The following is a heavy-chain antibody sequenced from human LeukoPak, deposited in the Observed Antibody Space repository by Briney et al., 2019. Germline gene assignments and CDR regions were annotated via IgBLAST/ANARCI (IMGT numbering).Heavy chain of an antibody. CDR3: ARDYGSGYDSLFHFDY. Sequence: PSQTLSLTCAVSGGSISSGGYSWSWIRQPPGKGLEWIGYIYHSGSTYYNPSLKSRVTISVDRSKNQFSLKLSSVTAADTAVYYCARDYGSGYDSLFHFDYWGQGTLVTVSS. CDR1: GGSISSGGYS. CDR2: IYHSGST. D-gene: IGHD5-12*01. J-gene: IGHJ4*02. V-gene: IGHV4-30-2*01.